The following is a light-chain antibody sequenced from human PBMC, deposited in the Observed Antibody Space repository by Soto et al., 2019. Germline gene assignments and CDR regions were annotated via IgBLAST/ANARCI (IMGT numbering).Light chain of an antibody. Sequence: QSVLTQPPSASGSPGQSVTISCTGTNSDVGGYNYVSWYQQQPGKGPKLMIYEVTKRPSGVPDRFSGSKSGNTASLTVAGLQAEDEADYYCSSYAGSNNYVFGTGTKLTVL. CDR1: NSDVGGYNY. J-gene: IGLJ1*01. CDR3: SSYAGSNNYV. V-gene: IGLV2-8*01. CDR2: EVT.